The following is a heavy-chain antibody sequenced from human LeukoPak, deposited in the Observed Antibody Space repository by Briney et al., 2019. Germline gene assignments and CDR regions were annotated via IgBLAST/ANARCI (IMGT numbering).Heavy chain of an antibody. CDR3: ARDDPDFWSGYYFDY. Sequence: ASVKVSCKASGYTFTSYYMHWVRQAPGQGLEGMGIINPSGGSTRCAQKFQGRVTMTRDMSTSTVYMELSSLRSEDTAVYYCARDDPDFWSGYYFDYWGQGTLVTVSS. D-gene: IGHD3-3*01. J-gene: IGHJ4*02. CDR1: GYTFTSYY. CDR2: INPSGGST. V-gene: IGHV1-46*01.